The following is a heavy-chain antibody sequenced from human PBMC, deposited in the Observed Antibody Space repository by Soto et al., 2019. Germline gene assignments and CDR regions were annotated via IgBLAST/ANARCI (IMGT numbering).Heavy chain of an antibody. CDR2: IIPIFGTA. CDR3: AGGYYDFWSGYPSESFDY. CDR1: GGTFSSYA. V-gene: IGHV1-69*01. J-gene: IGHJ4*02. D-gene: IGHD3-3*01. Sequence: QVQLVQSGAEVKKPGSSVKVSCKASGGTFSSYAISWVRQAPGQGLXWMGGIIPIFGTANYAQKFQGRVTITADESTSTAYMELSSLRSEDTAVYYCAGGYYDFWSGYPSESFDYWGQGTLVTVSS.